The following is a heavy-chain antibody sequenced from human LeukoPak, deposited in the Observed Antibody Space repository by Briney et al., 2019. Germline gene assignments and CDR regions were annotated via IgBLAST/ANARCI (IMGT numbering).Heavy chain of an antibody. J-gene: IGHJ4*02. Sequence: GGSLSFSGVVSGFTFSDNTINWVRQAPGKGLEWVSSISSSSLHISYADSLKGRFTISRDNGKNSLYLQMNSLRADDTAIYYCARAKLYGSDPYFDYWGQGTLVTVSS. D-gene: IGHD4-17*01. CDR2: ISSSSLHI. CDR1: GFTFSDNT. V-gene: IGHV3-21*01. CDR3: ARAKLYGSDPYFDY.